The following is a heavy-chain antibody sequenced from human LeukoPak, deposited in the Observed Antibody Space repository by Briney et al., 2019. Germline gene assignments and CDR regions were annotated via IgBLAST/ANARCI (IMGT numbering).Heavy chain of an antibody. J-gene: IGHJ4*02. Sequence: GRSLRLSCAASGFTFDDYAMHWVRQAPGKGLEWVSGISWNSGSIGYADSVKGRFTISRDNSKNTLYLQMNSLRVEDTAVYYCARDSGSYSGDFGYWGQGTLVTVSS. CDR2: ISWNSGSI. D-gene: IGHD1-26*01. CDR3: ARDSGSYSGDFGY. CDR1: GFTFDDYA. V-gene: IGHV3-9*01.